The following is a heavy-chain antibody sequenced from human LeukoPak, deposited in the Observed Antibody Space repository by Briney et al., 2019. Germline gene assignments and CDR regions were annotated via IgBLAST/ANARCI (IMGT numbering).Heavy chain of an antibody. CDR1: GFTFSNYA. CDR2: ISGSGGST. D-gene: IGHD2-15*01. V-gene: IGHV3-23*01. Sequence: GGSLRLSCAASGFTFSNYAMSWVRQAPGKGLEWVSAISGSGGSTYYADSVKGRFTISRDNSKNTLYLQMNSLRAEDTAVYYCAKVLHRYCSGGSCYSLDYWGQGTLVTVSS. J-gene: IGHJ4*02. CDR3: AKVLHRYCSGGSCYSLDY.